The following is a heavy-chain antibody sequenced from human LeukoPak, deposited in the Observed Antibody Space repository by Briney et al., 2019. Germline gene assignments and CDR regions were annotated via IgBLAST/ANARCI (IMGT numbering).Heavy chain of an antibody. CDR3: AKDQPRSGWAFDY. J-gene: IGHJ4*02. Sequence: PGGSLRLSWAASGFTFSSYAMSWVRQAPGKGLEWVSAISGSTFYADSVKGRFTISRDNSKNTLYLQMNSLRTEDTAVYYCAKDQPRSGWAFDYWGQGTLVTVSS. CDR2: ISGST. V-gene: IGHV3-23*01. D-gene: IGHD6-19*01. CDR1: GFTFSSYA.